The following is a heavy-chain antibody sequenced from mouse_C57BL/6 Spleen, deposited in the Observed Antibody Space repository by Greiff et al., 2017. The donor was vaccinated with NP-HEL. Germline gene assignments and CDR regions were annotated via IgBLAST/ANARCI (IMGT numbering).Heavy chain of an antibody. J-gene: IGHJ1*03. Sequence: EVQLHESGPGMVKPSPSLSLTCTVTGYSITSGYDWHWIRHFPGNKLEWMGYISYSGSTNYNPSLKSRISITHDTSKNHFFLKLNSVTTEDTATYYCARDYGNYPWYFDVWGTGTTVTVAS. CDR2: ISYSGST. CDR3: ARDYGNYPWYFDV. V-gene: IGHV3-1*01. CDR1: GYSITSGYD. D-gene: IGHD2-1*01.